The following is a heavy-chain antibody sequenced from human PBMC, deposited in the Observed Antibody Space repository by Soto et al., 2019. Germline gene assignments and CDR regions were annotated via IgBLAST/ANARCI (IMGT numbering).Heavy chain of an antibody. D-gene: IGHD6-13*01. CDR2: ISSSRSYI. J-gene: IGHJ4*02. V-gene: IGHV3-21*01. CDR1: GFTFSSSS. CDR3: ARGVKGIDY. Sequence: EVQLVESGGGLVKPGGSLRLSCAGSGFTFSSSSMYWVRQAPGKGLAWVSSISSSRSYIYSADSVKGRFTISRDNAKNSLYLQMNSLRAGDTAVYYCARGVKGIDYCGKGSLVTVSS.